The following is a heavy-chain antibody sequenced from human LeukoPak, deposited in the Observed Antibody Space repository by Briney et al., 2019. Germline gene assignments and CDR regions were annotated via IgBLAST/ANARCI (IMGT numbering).Heavy chain of an antibody. Sequence: SETLSLTCTHSGGSPSYYYGSWIRETPGRGRWWIGYIYYSGTNNYNPSLKSRVTISVDTSKNQFSLQLTSVNAADTAVNYCAREEPQTTVPEGMDVWGQGTTVTVSS. V-gene: IGHV4-59*01. CDR3: AREEPQTTVPEGMDV. D-gene: IGHD4-17*01. CDR2: IYYSGTN. J-gene: IGHJ6*02. CDR1: GGSPSYYY.